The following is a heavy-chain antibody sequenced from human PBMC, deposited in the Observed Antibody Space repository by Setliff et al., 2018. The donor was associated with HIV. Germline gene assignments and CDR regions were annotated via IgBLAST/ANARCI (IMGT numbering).Heavy chain of an antibody. V-gene: IGHV1-69*05. CDR1: GGTFSSYA. CDR3: ARVMITFGGSYAFDI. CDR2: IIPIFGTA. Sequence: RASVKVSCKASGGTFSSYAISWVRQAPGQGLEWMGGIIPIFGTANYAQKFQGRVTITTDESTSTAYMELSSLRSEDTAVYYCARVMITFGGSYAFDIWGQGTMVTVSS. J-gene: IGHJ3*02. D-gene: IGHD3-16*01.